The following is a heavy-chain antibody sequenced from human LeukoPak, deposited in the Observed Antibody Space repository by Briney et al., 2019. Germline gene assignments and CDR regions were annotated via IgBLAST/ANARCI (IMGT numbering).Heavy chain of an antibody. Sequence: GGSLRLSCAASGLTFCNYALVWVRQAPGKRLEWVSAITGSGGIVYADSVKGRVTISRDNSKNTLYLQMNSLRAEDTAVYYCGQDPNGDYLGAFDFWGQGTRVSVSS. CDR2: ITGSGGI. V-gene: IGHV3-23*01. D-gene: IGHD4-17*01. CDR3: GQDPNGDYLGAFDF. CDR1: GLTFCNYA. J-gene: IGHJ3*01.